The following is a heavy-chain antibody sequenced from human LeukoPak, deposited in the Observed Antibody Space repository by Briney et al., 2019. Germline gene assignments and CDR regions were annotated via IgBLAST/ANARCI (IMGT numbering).Heavy chain of an antibody. Sequence: AGESLKISCKGSGYSFTSYWIGWVRQMPRKGLEWMGIIYPSDSDIRYSPSFQGQVTISADKSISTAYLQWSSLKASDTAIYYCARGADTAMVPPFDYWGLGTLVTVSS. J-gene: IGHJ4*02. CDR1: GYSFTSYW. CDR3: ARGADTAMVPPFDY. CDR2: IYPSDSDI. D-gene: IGHD5-18*01. V-gene: IGHV5-51*01.